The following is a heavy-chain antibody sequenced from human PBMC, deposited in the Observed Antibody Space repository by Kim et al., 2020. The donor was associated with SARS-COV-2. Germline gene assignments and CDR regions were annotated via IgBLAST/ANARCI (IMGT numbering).Heavy chain of an antibody. CDR3: VRGTLLC. J-gene: IGHJ4*02. CDR1: GFTFTNYW. V-gene: IGHV3-7*01. Sequence: GGSLRLSCAASGFTFTNYWMNWVRQAPGKGLEWVANINKDGSDKYYVDSVKGRFTISRDNAKNSLYLQMNSLRAEDTAVYYCVRGTLLCWGQGTLVTVSS. CDR2: INKDGSDK.